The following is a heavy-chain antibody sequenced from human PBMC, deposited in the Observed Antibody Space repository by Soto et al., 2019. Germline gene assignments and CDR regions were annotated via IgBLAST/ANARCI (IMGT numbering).Heavy chain of an antibody. CDR2: IRSKANSYAT. J-gene: IGHJ4*02. D-gene: IGHD3-22*01. Sequence: PGGSLRLSCAASGFTFSGSAMHWVRQASGKGLEWVGRIRSKANSYATAYAASVKGRFTISRDDSKNTAYLQMNSLKTEDTAVYYCTRRSHDSSGYYLYYFDYWGQGTLVTVS. V-gene: IGHV3-73*01. CDR1: GFTFSGSA. CDR3: TRRSHDSSGYYLYYFDY.